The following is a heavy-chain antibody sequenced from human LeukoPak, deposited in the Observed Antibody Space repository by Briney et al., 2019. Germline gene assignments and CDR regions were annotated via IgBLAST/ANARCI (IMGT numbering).Heavy chain of an antibody. CDR3: ARDWEQLLWNY. CDR2: ISSSNSYI. V-gene: IGHV3-21*01. CDR1: GFTFSSYS. J-gene: IGHJ4*02. Sequence: RSGGSLRLSCAASGFTFSSYSMNWVRQAPGKGLEWVSSISSSNSYIYYADSVKGRFTISRDNAKNSLYLQMNSLRAEDTAVYYCARDWEQLLWNYWGQGTLVTVSS. D-gene: IGHD1-26*01.